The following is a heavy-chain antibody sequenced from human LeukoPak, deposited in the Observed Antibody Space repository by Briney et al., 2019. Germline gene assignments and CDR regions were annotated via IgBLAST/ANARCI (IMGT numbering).Heavy chain of an antibody. CDR1: GFTFSSHE. CDR2: ISSGGSTI. J-gene: IGHJ4*02. CDR3: ARDSYYYDSSYGY. Sequence: GGSLRLSCAASGFTFSSHEMNWVRQSPGKELEWLSYISSGGSTIYYADSVKGRFTISRDNAKNSLYLQMNSLRAEDTAVYYCARDSYYYDSSYGYWGQGTLVTVSS. D-gene: IGHD3-22*01. V-gene: IGHV3-48*03.